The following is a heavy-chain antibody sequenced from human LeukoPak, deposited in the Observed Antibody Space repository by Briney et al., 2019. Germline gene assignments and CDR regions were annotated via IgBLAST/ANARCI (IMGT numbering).Heavy chain of an antibody. J-gene: IGHJ6*02. V-gene: IGHV4-4*09. CDR1: GGSITSYY. CDR2: VFSSGNT. CDR3: ARLPLSTSYYYYGLDV. Sequence: SETLSLTRTVSGGSITSYYWSWIRQPPGKGLEYIGYVFSSGNTNYNPSLKSRVTISLDTSKNHFSLKLSAVTAADTAVYYCARLPLSTSYYYYGLDVWGLGTAVTVS. D-gene: IGHD2-2*01.